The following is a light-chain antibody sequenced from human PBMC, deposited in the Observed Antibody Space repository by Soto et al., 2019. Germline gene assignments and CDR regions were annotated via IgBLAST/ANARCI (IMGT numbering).Light chain of an antibody. CDR1: SSDVGGYNY. J-gene: IGLJ1*01. V-gene: IGLV2-14*03. Sequence: QSVLTQPASVSGSPGQSITISCTGTSSDVGGYNYVSWYQHHPGKAPKLMIFDVSNRPSGVSNRFSGSKSGNTASLTISGLQPEDEADFYCSSYTTGNTRLLVLGTLTNVTGL. CDR3: SSYTTGNTRLLV. CDR2: DVS.